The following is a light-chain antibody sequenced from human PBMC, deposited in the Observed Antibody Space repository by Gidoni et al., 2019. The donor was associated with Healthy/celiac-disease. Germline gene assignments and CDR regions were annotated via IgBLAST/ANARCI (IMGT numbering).Light chain of an antibody. J-gene: IGKJ1*01. CDR3: QQYNNWPRT. Sequence: ETVMPQSPATLYVSPGERATLSFRASQSVSSNLAWYQQKPGQAPRLLIYGASTRATGIPARFSGSWSGTEFTLTISSLQSEDFAVYYCQQYNNWPRTFGQGTKVESK. CDR2: GAS. CDR1: QSVSSN. V-gene: IGKV3-15*01.